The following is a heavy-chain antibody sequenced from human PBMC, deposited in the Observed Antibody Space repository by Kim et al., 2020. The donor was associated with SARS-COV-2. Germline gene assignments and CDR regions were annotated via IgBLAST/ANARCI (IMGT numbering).Heavy chain of an antibody. CDR2: DK. J-gene: IGHJ4*02. Sequence: DKYYSPSLTTRLTISKDTSKNQVVLTMTNMDPVDTATYYCARMRAAAGQDYWGQGTLVTVSS. V-gene: IGHV2-70*01. CDR3: ARMRAAAGQDY. D-gene: IGHD6-13*01.